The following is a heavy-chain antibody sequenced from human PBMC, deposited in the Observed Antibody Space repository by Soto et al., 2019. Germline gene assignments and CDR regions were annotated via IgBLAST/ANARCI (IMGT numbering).Heavy chain of an antibody. D-gene: IGHD6-13*01. CDR3: ASGGIQRYSSSWPFDY. CDR1: GFTFSSYA. V-gene: IGHV3-23*01. Sequence: GGSLRLSCAASGFTFSSYAMSWVRQAPGKGLEWVSAISGSGGSTYYADSVKGRFTISRDNSKNTLYLQMNSLRAEDTAVYYCASGGIQRYSSSWPFDYWGQGTLVTVSS. J-gene: IGHJ4*02. CDR2: ISGSGGST.